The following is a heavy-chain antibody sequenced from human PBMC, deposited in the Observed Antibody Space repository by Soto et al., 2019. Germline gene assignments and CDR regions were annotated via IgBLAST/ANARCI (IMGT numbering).Heavy chain of an antibody. CDR1: GYTLTELS. V-gene: IGHV1-24*01. J-gene: IGHJ4*02. CDR3: ATVLAGLNWNPGY. CDR2: FDPEDGET. D-gene: IGHD1-1*01. Sequence: ASVKVSCKVSGYTLTELSMHWVRQAPGKGLEWMGGFDPEDGETIYAQKFQGRVTMTEGTSTDTAYMELSSLRSEDTAVYYCATVLAGLNWNPGYWGQGTLVTVSS.